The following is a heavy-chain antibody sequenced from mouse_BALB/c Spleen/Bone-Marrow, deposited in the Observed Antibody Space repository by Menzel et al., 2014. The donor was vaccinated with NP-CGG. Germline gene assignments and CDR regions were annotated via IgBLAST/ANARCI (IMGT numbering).Heavy chain of an antibody. CDR3: ARGGGFAF. J-gene: IGHJ3*01. CDR2: IFPGIGTT. V-gene: IGHV1S132*01. CDR1: GFTFTSYW. Sequence: VQGVESGTELVKPGASVKLSRKTSGFTFTSYWIQWVKQRPGQGLGWIGEIFPGIGTTSYNEKFKGKARLTIDTSSNTAYMELSSLTYEDSAVYFCARGGGFAFWGQGTLVTVSA.